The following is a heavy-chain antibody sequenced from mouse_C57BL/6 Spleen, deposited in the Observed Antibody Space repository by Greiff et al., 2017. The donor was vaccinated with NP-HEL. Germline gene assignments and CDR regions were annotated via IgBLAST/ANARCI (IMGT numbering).Heavy chain of an antibody. J-gene: IGHJ4*01. CDR1: GFTFSSYT. CDR2: ISGGGGNT. V-gene: IGHV5-9*01. Sequence: EVMLVESGGGLVKPGGSLKLSCAASGFTFSSYTMSWVRQTPEKRLEWVATISGGGGNTYYPDSVKGRFTISRDNAKNTLYLQMSSLRSEDTALYDCARTDYYGSSYLGYYARDDWGQGTSVTVSS. D-gene: IGHD1-1*01. CDR3: ARTDYYGSSYLGYYARDD.